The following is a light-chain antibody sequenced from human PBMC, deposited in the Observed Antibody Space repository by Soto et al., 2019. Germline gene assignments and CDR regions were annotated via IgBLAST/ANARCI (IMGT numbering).Light chain of an antibody. CDR3: QQYGNSPLT. V-gene: IGKV3-20*01. Sequence: ELVLTQSPSTLSLSPGEGVTLSCRASQSVTISSLAWYQQKPGQAPRLLIYAASTRAAAVPDRVSGSGSGTDVALTISRLEPEDFAVYYCQQYGNSPLTSGHGTKVDIK. CDR1: QSVTISS. J-gene: IGKJ1*01. CDR2: AAS.